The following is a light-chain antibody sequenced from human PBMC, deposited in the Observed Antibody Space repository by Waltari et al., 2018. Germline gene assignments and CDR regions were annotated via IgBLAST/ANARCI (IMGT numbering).Light chain of an antibody. CDR3: CSSAGIVV. Sequence: QSALTQPASVSGSPGQSITISCAGTRSDVGSYNVFSWYQHHAGKAPKLMIYEVPKRPSGVSNRCSGSKSGNTASLTISGLQAEDEADYYCCSSAGIVVVGGGTKLTVL. CDR2: EVP. CDR1: RSDVGSYNV. V-gene: IGLV2-23*02. J-gene: IGLJ2*01.